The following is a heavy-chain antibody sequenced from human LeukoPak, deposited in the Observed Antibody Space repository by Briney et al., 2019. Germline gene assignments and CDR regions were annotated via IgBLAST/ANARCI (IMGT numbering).Heavy chain of an antibody. V-gene: IGHV3-7*03. J-gene: IGHJ4*02. CDR3: ARDQSGYDYIDY. Sequence: GGSVRLSCAASGFTFSFYWMSWVRQAPGKGPEGVANIKQDGSEKNYVDSVKGRFTVSRDNAKNSLYLQMNSLRAEDTAVYYCARDQSGYDYIDYWGQGTLVTVSS. CDR2: IKQDGSEK. D-gene: IGHD5-12*01. CDR1: GFTFSFYW.